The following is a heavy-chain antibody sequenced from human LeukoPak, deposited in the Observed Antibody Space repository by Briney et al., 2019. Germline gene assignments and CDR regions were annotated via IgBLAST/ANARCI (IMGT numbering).Heavy chain of an antibody. V-gene: IGHV4-34*01. CDR3: AVGGFNSSGYRVGMDY. CDR1: GGSISSYY. J-gene: IGHJ4*02. D-gene: IGHD3-22*01. CDR2: IDHSGGP. Sequence: SETLSLTCTVSGGSISSYYWSWIRQPPGKGLEWIGEIDHSGGPNYNPSLRSRVTISVDTSKNQFSLKLTSVTAADTAVYYCAVGGFNSSGYRVGMDYWGRGTLVTVSS.